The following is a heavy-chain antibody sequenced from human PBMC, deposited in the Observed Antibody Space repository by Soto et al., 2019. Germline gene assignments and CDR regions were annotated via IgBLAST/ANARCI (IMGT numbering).Heavy chain of an antibody. CDR1: GFTFSSYA. CDR3: AKEDYGIVGATRADYFDY. Sequence: PGGSLRLSCAASGFTFSSYAMSWVRQAPGKGLEWVSAISGSGGSTYYADSVKGRFTISRDNSKNTLYLQMNSLRAEDTAVYYCAKEDYGIVGATRADYFDYWGQGTLVTVS. J-gene: IGHJ4*02. CDR2: ISGSGGST. V-gene: IGHV3-23*01. D-gene: IGHD1-26*01.